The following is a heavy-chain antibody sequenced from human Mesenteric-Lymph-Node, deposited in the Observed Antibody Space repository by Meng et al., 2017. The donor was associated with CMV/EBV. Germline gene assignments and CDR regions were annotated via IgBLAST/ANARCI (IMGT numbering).Heavy chain of an antibody. CDR2: ISSSSSSI. Sequence: GGSLRLSCAASGLTFSAQTMNWVRQAPGKGLEWVSSISSSSSSIYYADSVKGRFTISRDNAKNSLYLQMNSLRAEDAAVYYCASELLGYCTGSGCFGFDYWGPGTLVTVSS. V-gene: IGHV3-21*01. CDR3: ASELLGYCTGSGCFGFDY. J-gene: IGHJ4*02. CDR1: GLTFSAQT. D-gene: IGHD2-8*02.